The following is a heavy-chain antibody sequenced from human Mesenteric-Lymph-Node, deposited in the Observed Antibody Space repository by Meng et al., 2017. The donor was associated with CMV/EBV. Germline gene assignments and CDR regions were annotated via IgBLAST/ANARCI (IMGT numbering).Heavy chain of an antibody. D-gene: IGHD2-2*01. CDR2: IIPMFGTT. V-gene: IGHV1-69*05. Sequence: SVKVSCKASGGTFSSYAIAWVRQAPGQGLEWMGGIIPMFGTTVYAQKFQDRVTFITDESTGPAYMELNSLRSEDTAIYCCARCRLVPAAGRHSFDYWGQGTLVTVSS. CDR1: GGTFSSYA. CDR3: ARCRLVPAAGRHSFDY. J-gene: IGHJ4*02.